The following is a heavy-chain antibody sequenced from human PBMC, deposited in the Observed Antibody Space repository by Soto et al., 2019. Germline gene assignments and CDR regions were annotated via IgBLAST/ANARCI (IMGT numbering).Heavy chain of an antibody. CDR3: ARARYDSSGYYYFDY. Sequence: LSLTCTVSGGSISGYYWSWIRQPPGKGLEWIGYIYYSGSTIYNPSLKSRVTISVDTSKNQFSLKLSSVTAADTAVYYCARARYDSSGYYYFDYWGQGTLVTVSS. D-gene: IGHD3-22*01. CDR1: GGSISGYY. J-gene: IGHJ4*02. CDR2: IYYSGST. V-gene: IGHV4-59*01.